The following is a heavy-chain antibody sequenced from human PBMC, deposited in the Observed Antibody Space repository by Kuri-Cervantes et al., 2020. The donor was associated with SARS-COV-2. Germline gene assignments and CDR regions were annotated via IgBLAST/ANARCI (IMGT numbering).Heavy chain of an antibody. Sequence: GFLRLSCAASGFTFSSYWMHWVRQAPGKGLEWVSAISGSGGSTYYADSVKGRFTISRDNSKNTLYLQMNSLRAEDTAVYYCAKTTMVQGVIISGWIDYWGQGTLVTVSS. CDR2: ISGSGGST. D-gene: IGHD3-10*01. V-gene: IGHV3-23*01. CDR1: GFTFSSYW. J-gene: IGHJ4*02. CDR3: AKTTMVQGVIISGWIDY.